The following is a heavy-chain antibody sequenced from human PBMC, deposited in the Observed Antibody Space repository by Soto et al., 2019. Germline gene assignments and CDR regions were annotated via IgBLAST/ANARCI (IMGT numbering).Heavy chain of an antibody. D-gene: IGHD6-6*01. V-gene: IGHV3-23*01. CDR3: AKLTIPDSSSGFDY. Sequence: GSLRLSCAASGFTFSSYAISWVRQAPGKGLEWVSAISGSGGSTYYADSVKGRFTISRDNSKNTLYLQMNSLRAEDTAVYYCAKLTIPDSSSGFDYWGQGTLVTVSS. CDR1: GFTFSSYA. J-gene: IGHJ4*02. CDR2: ISGSGGST.